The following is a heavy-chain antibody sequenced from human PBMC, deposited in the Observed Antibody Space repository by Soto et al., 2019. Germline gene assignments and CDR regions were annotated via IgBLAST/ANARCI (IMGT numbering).Heavy chain of an antibody. CDR1: GYTLTSYA. CDR3: ASKFGELLADAFDI. V-gene: IGHV1-3*01. J-gene: IGHJ3*02. D-gene: IGHD3-10*01. CDR2: INAGNGNT. Sequence: ASVKVSCKASGYTLTSYAMRWVRQAPGQRLEWMGWINAGNGNTKYSQKFQGRVTITRDTSASTAYMELSSLRSEDTAVYYCASKFGELLADAFDIWGQGTMVTVSS.